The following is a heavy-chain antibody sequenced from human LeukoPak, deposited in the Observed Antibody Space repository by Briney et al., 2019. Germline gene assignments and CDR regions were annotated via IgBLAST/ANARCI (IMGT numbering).Heavy chain of an antibody. CDR2: IYYSGST. Sequence: SETLSLTCTVSGGSISSSTYYWAWIRQPPGKGLEWIGSIYYSGSTYYNPSLKSRVTMSVDTSKNQFSLRLSSVTAADTAVYYCASYIVATISDAFDIWGKGTRVTVSS. D-gene: IGHD5-12*01. J-gene: IGHJ3*02. CDR1: GGSISSSTYY. V-gene: IGHV4-39*01. CDR3: ASYIVATISDAFDI.